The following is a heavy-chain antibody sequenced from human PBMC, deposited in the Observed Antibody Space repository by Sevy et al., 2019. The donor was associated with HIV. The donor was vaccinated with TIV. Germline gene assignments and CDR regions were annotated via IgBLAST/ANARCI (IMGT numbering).Heavy chain of an antibody. J-gene: IGHJ4*02. Sequence: GGSLRLSCAASGFTVSSNYMSWVRQAPGKGLEWVSVIYSGGSTYYADSVKGRFTISRDNSKNTLYLQMNSLRAEDTDVYYCAFGVRQWLVWTYFDHWGQGTLVTVSS. V-gene: IGHV3-53*01. CDR2: IYSGGST. CDR1: GFTVSSNY. D-gene: IGHD6-19*01. CDR3: AFGVRQWLVWTYFDH.